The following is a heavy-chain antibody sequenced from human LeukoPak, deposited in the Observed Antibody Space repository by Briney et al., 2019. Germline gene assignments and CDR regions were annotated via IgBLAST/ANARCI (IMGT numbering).Heavy chain of an antibody. J-gene: IGHJ4*02. V-gene: IGHV3-13*01. CDR3: ARYYYDSSGYYYFDY. CDR1: GFTFSSYD. D-gene: IGHD3-22*01. Sequence: GGSLRLSCAASGFTFSSYDMHWVRQATGKGLEWVPAIGAAGDTYYPGSVKGRFTISRENAKNSLYLQMNSLRAGDTAVYYCARYYYDSSGYYYFDYWGQGTLVTVSS. CDR2: IGAAGDT.